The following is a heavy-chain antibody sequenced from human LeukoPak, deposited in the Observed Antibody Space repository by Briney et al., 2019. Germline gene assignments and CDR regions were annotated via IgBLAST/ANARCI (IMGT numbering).Heavy chain of an antibody. D-gene: IGHD3-3*01. CDR3: ARRITIFGVRYYFDY. Sequence: GESLKISCKGSGYSFTSYWIGWVRQMPGKGLEWMGIIYPGDSDTRYSPSFQGQVTISADKSISTAYLQWSSLKASDTAMYYCARRITIFGVRYYFDYWGQGTLVTVSS. J-gene: IGHJ4*02. V-gene: IGHV5-51*01. CDR1: GYSFTSYW. CDR2: IYPGDSDT.